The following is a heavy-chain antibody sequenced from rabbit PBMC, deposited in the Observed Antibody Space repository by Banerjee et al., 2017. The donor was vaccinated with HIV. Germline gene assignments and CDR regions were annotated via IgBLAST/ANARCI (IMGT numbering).Heavy chain of an antibody. Sequence: QSLEESGGDLVKPGASLTLTCTASGFDLSSYYYMCWVRQAPGKGLEWIACIYTGSSGSTWYASWAKGRFTISRDNAQNTLYLQLNSLTAADTATYFCARELGGSSGYDYDLWGQGTLVTVS. D-gene: IGHD1-1*01. CDR2: IYTGSSGST. J-gene: IGHJ3*01. V-gene: IGHV1S40*01. CDR3: ARELGGSSGYDYDL. CDR1: GFDLSSYYY.